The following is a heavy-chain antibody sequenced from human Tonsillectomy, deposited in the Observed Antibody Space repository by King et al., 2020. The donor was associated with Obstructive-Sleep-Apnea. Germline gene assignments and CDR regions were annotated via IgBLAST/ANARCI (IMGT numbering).Heavy chain of an antibody. D-gene: IGHD3-10*01. Sequence: VQLVESGGGLVQPGGSLRLSCAASGFTVSSNYMSWVRQAPGKGLEWVSVIYSGGSTYYADSVKGRFTISRHNSKNTLYLQMNSLRAEDTAVYYCARSKDTLLWFGAAWAFDIWGQGTMVTVSS. CDR1: GFTVSSNY. CDR2: IYSGGST. V-gene: IGHV3-53*04. CDR3: ARSKDTLLWFGAAWAFDI. J-gene: IGHJ3*02.